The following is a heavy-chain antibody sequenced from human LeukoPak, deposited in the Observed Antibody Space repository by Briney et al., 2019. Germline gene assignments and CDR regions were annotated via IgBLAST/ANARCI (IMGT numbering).Heavy chain of an antibody. V-gene: IGHV4-4*07. J-gene: IGHJ5*02. CDR3: ASSTYYYDASGFPS. CDR1: GGSISSYY. CDR2: IYTSGST. Sequence: SETLSLTCTVSGGSISSYYWSWIRQPAGKGLEWIGRIYTSGSTNYNPSLKSRVTMSVDTSKNQFSLKLSSVTAADTAVYYCASSTYYYDASGFPSWGQGTRVSVSA. D-gene: IGHD3-22*01.